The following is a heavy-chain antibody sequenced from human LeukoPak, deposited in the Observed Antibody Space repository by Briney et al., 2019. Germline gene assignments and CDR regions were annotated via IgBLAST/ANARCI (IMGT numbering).Heavy chain of an antibody. CDR3: VRSVAGRGY. J-gene: IGHJ4*02. V-gene: IGHV1-8*01. Sequence: ASVKVSCKASGYTFSSFDLNWVRQATGQGLEWMGWIYPNSDTTVSAQKFQGRLTLTRNTSTSTAYMELSSLTSDDTAVYYCVRSVAGRGYWGQGTLVTVSS. CDR2: IYPNSDTT. CDR1: GYTFSSFD. D-gene: IGHD6-19*01.